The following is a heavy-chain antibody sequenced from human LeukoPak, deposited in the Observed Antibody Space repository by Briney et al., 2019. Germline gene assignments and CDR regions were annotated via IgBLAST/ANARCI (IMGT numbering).Heavy chain of an antibody. CDR2: IYYSGNT. V-gene: IGHV4-31*03. CDR3: AREKTAYYYDSSGYSEGAFDI. D-gene: IGHD3-22*01. J-gene: IGHJ3*02. Sequence: SQTLSLTCTVSGGSISSGGNYWSWIRQHPGKGLEWIGYIYYSGNTQHNPSLKSRITISIDTSKSQFSLKLSSVTAADMAVYYCAREKTAYYYDSSGYSEGAFDIWGQGTMVTVSS. CDR1: GGSISSGGNY.